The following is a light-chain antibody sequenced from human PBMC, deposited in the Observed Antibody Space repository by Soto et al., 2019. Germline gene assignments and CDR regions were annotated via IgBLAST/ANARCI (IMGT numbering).Light chain of an antibody. Sequence: EIVLTQSPATLSLSPGETVTLSCRASQSVPQNYLAWYQQKPVQTPRLVIHGASTRTTGIPDRFSGSGSVTDFNLNISRQEPEDFAVYFCQQYAVSPITFGGGTKGEIK. CDR1: QSVPQNY. CDR3: QQYAVSPIT. J-gene: IGKJ4*01. CDR2: GAS. V-gene: IGKV3-20*01.